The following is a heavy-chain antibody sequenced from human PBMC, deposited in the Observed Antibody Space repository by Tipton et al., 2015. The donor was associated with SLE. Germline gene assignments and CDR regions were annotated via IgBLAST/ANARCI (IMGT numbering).Heavy chain of an antibody. CDR3: ARGEYSSSSGYFDY. V-gene: IGHV1-2*02. D-gene: IGHD6-6*01. J-gene: IGHJ4*02. Sequence: QSGPEVKKPGASVKVSCKASGYTFTGYYMHWVRQAPGQGLEWMGWINPNSGGTNYAQKFQGRVTMTRDTSISTAYMELGRLRSDDTAVYYCARGEYSSSSGYFDYWGQGTLVTVSS. CDR1: GYTFTGYY. CDR2: INPNSGGT.